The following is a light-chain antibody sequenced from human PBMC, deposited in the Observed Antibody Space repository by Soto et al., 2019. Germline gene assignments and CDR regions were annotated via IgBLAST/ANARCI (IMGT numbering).Light chain of an antibody. CDR2: RNN. Sequence: QSVLTQPPSASGTPGQRVTISCSGSSANIGSNYVYWYQQLPGTAPKLLIYRNNQRPSGDPDRFSGSKSGTSASLAISGLRSEDEAEYYCAAWDDSLSGFYVFGIGTKVTVL. V-gene: IGLV1-47*01. CDR1: SANIGSNY. J-gene: IGLJ1*01. CDR3: AAWDDSLSGFYV.